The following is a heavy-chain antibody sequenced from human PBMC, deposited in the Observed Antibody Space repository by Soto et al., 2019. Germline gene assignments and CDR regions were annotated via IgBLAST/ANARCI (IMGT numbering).Heavy chain of an antibody. V-gene: IGHV4-34*01. Sequence: SETLSLTCAVYGGSFSGYYWSWIRQPPGKGLEWIGEINHSGSTNYNPSLKSRVTISVDTSKNQFSLKLSSVTAADTAVYYCARGPPSVWGSYRYYNYYYAMDVWGQGTTVTVSS. D-gene: IGHD3-16*02. CDR3: ARGPPSVWGSYRYYNYYYAMDV. J-gene: IGHJ6*02. CDR1: GGSFSGYY. CDR2: INHSGST.